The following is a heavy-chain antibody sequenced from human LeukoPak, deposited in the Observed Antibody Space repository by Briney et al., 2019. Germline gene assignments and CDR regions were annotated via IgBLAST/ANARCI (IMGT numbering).Heavy chain of an antibody. Sequence: GSLRLSCAASGFTFSSYAMSWIRQPPGKGLEWIGEINHSGSTNYNPSLKSRVTISVDTSKNQFSLKLSSVTAADTAVYYCARLAVVPEYWGQGTLVTVSS. CDR3: ARLAVVPEY. D-gene: IGHD2-2*01. CDR1: GFTFSSYA. CDR2: INHSGST. V-gene: IGHV4-34*01. J-gene: IGHJ4*02.